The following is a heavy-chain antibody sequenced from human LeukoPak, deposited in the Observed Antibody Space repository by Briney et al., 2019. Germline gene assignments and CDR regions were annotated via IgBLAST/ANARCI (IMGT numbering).Heavy chain of an antibody. CDR1: GFTFGDYA. V-gene: IGHV3-49*04. Sequence: GGSLRLSCTASGFTFGDYAMSWVRQAPGKGLEWVGFIRSKAYGGTTEYAASVKGRFTISRDDSKSIAYLQMNSLKTEDTAVYYCTRGPGDILTGNGPNSPIDIGGQGTMVTVS. J-gene: IGHJ3*02. CDR3: TRGPGDILTGNGPNSPIDI. D-gene: IGHD3-9*01. CDR2: IRSKAYGGTT.